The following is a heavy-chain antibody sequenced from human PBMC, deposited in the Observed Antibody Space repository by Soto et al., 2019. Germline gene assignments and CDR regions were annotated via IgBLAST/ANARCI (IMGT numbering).Heavy chain of an antibody. CDR2: ISYDGSNK. CDR1: GFTFSSYA. CDR3: AREQQLVRDYFDD. J-gene: IGHJ4*02. Sequence: PGGSLRLSCAASGFTFSSYAMHWVRQAPGKGLEWVAVISYDGSNKYYADSVKGRFTISRDNSKNTLYLQMNSLRAEDTAVYYCAREQQLVRDYFDDWGQGTLVTVSS. V-gene: IGHV3-30-3*01. D-gene: IGHD6-13*01.